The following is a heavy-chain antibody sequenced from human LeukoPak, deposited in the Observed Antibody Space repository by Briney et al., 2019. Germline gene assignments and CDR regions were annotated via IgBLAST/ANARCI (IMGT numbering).Heavy chain of an antibody. D-gene: IGHD6-19*01. J-gene: IGHJ6*02. V-gene: IGHV1-8*01. Sequence: AASVKVSCKASGYNLTSYDINWVRQATGQGLEWMGWMNPNSGNTGYAQKFQGRVTMTRNTSISTAYMELSSLRSEDTAVYYCAVAGTGSGYYYGMDVWGQGTTVTVSS. CDR3: AVAGTGSGYYYGMDV. CDR2: MNPNSGNT. CDR1: GYNLTSYD.